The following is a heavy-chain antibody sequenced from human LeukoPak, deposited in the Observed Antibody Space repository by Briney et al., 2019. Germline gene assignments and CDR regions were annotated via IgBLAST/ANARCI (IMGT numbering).Heavy chain of an antibody. V-gene: IGHV3-11*01. J-gene: IGHJ6*03. CDR1: GFTFSDYY. D-gene: IGHD3-9*01. CDR2: IGSSGSTI. Sequence: GSLRLSCAASGFTFSDYYMSWIRQAPGKGLEWVSYIGSSGSTIYYADSVKGRFTISRDNAKNSLYLQMNSLRAEDTAVYYCARSRYFDWLQYYYYYMDVWGKGATVTISS. CDR3: ARSRYFDWLQYYYYYMDV.